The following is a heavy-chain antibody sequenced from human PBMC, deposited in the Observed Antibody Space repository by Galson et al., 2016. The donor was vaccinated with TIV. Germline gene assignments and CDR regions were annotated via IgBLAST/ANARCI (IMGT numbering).Heavy chain of an antibody. V-gene: IGHV3-33*01. D-gene: IGHD3-3*02. Sequence: SLRLSCATSGFTLGGYGLHWVRQAPGKGLEWVAIIWYDGSTKFYGDSVTGRFTIPRDTSTKTLYLQMNSLRVEDTGVYYCAREAFSTHNSYGFDVWGPGTPVTVSS. J-gene: IGHJ6*02. CDR2: IWYDGSTK. CDR3: AREAFSTHNSYGFDV. CDR1: GFTLGGYG.